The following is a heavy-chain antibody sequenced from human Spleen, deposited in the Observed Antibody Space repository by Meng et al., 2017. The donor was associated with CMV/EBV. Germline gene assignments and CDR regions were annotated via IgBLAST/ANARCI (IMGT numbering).Heavy chain of an antibody. CDR3: ARDLGGNYGMDV. Sequence: GESLKISCAASGFNFDDHGMTWVRQAPGKGLEWVSVINWDGGRTDYADSVRGRFTISRDNAKNSVYLHLNSLRAEDTAVYYCARDLGGNYGMDVWGQGTTVTVSS. D-gene: IGHD1-26*01. J-gene: IGHJ6*02. V-gene: IGHV3-20*04. CDR2: INWDGGRT. CDR1: GFNFDDHG.